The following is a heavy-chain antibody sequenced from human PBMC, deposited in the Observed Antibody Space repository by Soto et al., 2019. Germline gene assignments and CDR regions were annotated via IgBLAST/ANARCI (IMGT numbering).Heavy chain of an antibody. CDR1: GFFISSDNY. V-gene: IGHV4-38-2*01. Sequence: SETLSLTCAVSGFFISSDNYWGWIRKPPGKGLEWIGSIFHGGNTYYNPSLKSRVTISVDMSKNQFSLKLNSVTAADTAVYYCARARWYDAFDVWGQGTVVTVSS. CDR3: ARARWYDAFDV. CDR2: IFHGGNT. J-gene: IGHJ3*01. D-gene: IGHD2-15*01.